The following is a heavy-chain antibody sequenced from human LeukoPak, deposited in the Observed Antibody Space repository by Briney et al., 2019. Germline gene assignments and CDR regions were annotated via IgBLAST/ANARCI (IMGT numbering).Heavy chain of an antibody. CDR2: IYPGDSDT. J-gene: IGHJ6*04. D-gene: IGHD3-10*01. CDR3: ARLVGWMVRGFIRGPLDV. CDR1: GYSFTNYW. Sequence: GESLKISCKASGYSFTNYWIGWVRQMPGKGLEWMGIIYPGDSDTRYSPSFQGQVTISADKSISTAYLQWSSLKASDTAMYYCARLVGWMVRGFIRGPLDVWGKGTTVTISS. V-gene: IGHV5-51*01.